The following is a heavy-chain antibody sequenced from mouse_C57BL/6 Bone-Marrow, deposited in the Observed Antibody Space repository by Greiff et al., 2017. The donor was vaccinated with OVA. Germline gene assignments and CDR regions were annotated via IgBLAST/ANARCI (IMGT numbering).Heavy chain of an antibody. V-gene: IGHV5-6*01. J-gene: IGHJ3*01. CDR1: GFTFSSYG. CDR2: ISSGGSYT. CDR3: ARHDYDGAFAY. D-gene: IGHD2-4*01. Sequence: EVKVVESGGDLVKPGGSLKLSCAASGFTFSSYGMSWVRQTPDKRLEWVATISSGGSYTYYPDSVKGRFTISRDNAKNTLYLQMSSLKSEDTAMYYCARHDYDGAFAYWGQGTLVTVSA.